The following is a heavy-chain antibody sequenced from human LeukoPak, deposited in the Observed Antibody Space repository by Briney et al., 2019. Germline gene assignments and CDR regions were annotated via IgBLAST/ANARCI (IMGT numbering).Heavy chain of an antibody. CDR1: GGSISSYF. J-gene: IGHJ4*02. CDR2: VSYSGIT. CDR3: ARSNGGFYYVNIDD. V-gene: IGHV4-59*01. Sequence: SETLSLTCTVSGGSISSYFWTWIRQPPGKGLEWIGFVSYSGITNYNPSLKRRVTISVDTSNNQFSLKLSSVTAADPAVYYCARSNGGFYYVNIDDGGRGTL. D-gene: IGHD1-26*01.